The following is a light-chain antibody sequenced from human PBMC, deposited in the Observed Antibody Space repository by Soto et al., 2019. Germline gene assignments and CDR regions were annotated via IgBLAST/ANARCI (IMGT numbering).Light chain of an antibody. CDR1: SSDVGSYNL. J-gene: IGLJ1*01. V-gene: IGLV2-23*02. Sequence: QSALTQPASVSGSPGQSITISCTGTSSDVGSYNLVSWYQQHPGKAPKLMVYEVSKRPSGVSNRFSGSKSGNTASLTISGLQAEDEADYYCCSYAGSSTHYVCGTGTKVT. CDR2: EVS. CDR3: CSYAGSSTHYV.